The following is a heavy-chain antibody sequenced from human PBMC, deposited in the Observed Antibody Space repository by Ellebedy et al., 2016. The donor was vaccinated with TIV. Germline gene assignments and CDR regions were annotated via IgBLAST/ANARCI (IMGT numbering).Heavy chain of an antibody. CDR2: IRSSTNSI. CDR1: GFTFSTYS. J-gene: IGHJ4*02. V-gene: IGHV3-48*04. D-gene: IGHD3-16*01. CDR3: ASPLWGSSDY. Sequence: GESLKISXAASGFTFSTYSMNWVRQAPGKGLEWVAFIRSSTNSISYADSVKGRFTISRDNAKKSLYLQMNSLRAEDTAVYYCASPLWGSSDYWGQGTLVTVSS.